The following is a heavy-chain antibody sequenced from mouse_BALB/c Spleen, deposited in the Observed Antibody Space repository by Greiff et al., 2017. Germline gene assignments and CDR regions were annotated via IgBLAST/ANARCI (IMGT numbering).Heavy chain of an antibody. V-gene: IGHV1-7*01. D-gene: IGHD4-1*02. Sequence: QVHVKQSGAELAKPGASVKMSCKASGYTFTSYWMHWVKQRPGQGLEWIGYINPSTGYTEYNQKFKDKATLTADKSSSTAYMQLSSLTSEDSAVYYCARSTCDDWGQGTTLTVSS. CDR2: INPSTGYT. CDR3: ARSTCDD. CDR1: GYTFTSYW. J-gene: IGHJ2*01.